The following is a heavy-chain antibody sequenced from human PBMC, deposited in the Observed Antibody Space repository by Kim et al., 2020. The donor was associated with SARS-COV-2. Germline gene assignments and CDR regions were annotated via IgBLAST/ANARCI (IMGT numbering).Heavy chain of an antibody. V-gene: IGHV7-4-1*02. CDR3: ARNWRIDY. CDR2: INTNTGTP. D-gene: IGHD3-3*01. J-gene: IGHJ4*02. CDR1: GYTFNTYA. Sequence: ASVKVSCKASGYTFNTYAINWVRQAPGQGLEWVGWINTNTGTPTYAQGFTGRFVISLDTSVSTAYLQISSLKPEDTAVYYCARNWRIDYWGQGTLVSVSS.